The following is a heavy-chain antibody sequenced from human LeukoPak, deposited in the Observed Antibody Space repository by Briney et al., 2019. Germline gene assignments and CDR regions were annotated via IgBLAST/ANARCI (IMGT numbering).Heavy chain of an antibody. D-gene: IGHD4/OR15-4a*01. Sequence: PGGSLRLSCVASGFTFDFNVMHWVRQAPGRGLEWLAVISHDGSITFRADSVKGRFTISRDNSKNTLYLQLNSLGPEDTATYYCAKEGAEYYWGQGTWSSSPQ. CDR1: GFTFDFNV. J-gene: IGHJ4*02. CDR2: ISHDGSIT. CDR3: AKEGAEYY. V-gene: IGHV3-30*18.